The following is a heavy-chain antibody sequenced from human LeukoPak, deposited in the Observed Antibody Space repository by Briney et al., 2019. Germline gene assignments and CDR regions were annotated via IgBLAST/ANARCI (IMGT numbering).Heavy chain of an antibody. J-gene: IGHJ6*03. Sequence: GGSLTLSCAASGFTFSSYSMNWVRQAPGKGLEWVSSISSSSSYIYYADSVKGRFTISRDNAKNSLYLQMNSLRAEDTAVYYCARDGYCSGGSCCSVGNYYYYYMDVWGKGTTVTVSS. CDR2: ISSSSSYI. CDR3: ARDGYCSGGSCCSVGNYYYYYMDV. CDR1: GFTFSSYS. V-gene: IGHV3-21*01. D-gene: IGHD2-15*01.